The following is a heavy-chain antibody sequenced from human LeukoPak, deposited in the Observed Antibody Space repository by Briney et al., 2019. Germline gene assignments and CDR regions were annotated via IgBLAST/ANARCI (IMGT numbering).Heavy chain of an antibody. J-gene: IGHJ3*02. CDR1: GGSISSYY. Sequence: SETLSLTCTVSGGSISSYYWSWIRQPPGKGLEWIGYIYYSGSTKYNPSLRSRVTISVDTSKNQFSLKLISVTAADTAVYYCARHEDDAFDIWGQGTVVTVSS. CDR2: IYYSGST. CDR3: ARHEDDAFDI. V-gene: IGHV4-59*08.